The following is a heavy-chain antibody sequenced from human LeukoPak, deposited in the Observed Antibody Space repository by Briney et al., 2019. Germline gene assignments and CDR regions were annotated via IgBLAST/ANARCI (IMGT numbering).Heavy chain of an antibody. CDR2: IYSGGST. CDR1: GFTVISNY. Sequence: GGSLTLSCAASGFTVISNYMHWVRQAPGKGLEWVSVIYSGGSTYYADSVKGRFTISRDNSKNTLYLQMNSLRAEDTAVYYCARGGTFGGVIVIPDYWGQGTLVTVSS. J-gene: IGHJ4*02. V-gene: IGHV3-53*01. D-gene: IGHD3-16*02. CDR3: ARGGTFGGVIVIPDY.